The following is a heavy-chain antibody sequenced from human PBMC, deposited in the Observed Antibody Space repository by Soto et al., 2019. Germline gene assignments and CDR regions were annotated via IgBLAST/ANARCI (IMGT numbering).Heavy chain of an antibody. D-gene: IGHD6-19*01. Sequence: GASVKVSCKASGGTFSSYTISWVRQAPGQGLEWMGRIIPILGIANYAQKFQGRVTITADESTSTAYVELSSLRSEDTAVYYCAREPSSGWYFLDYWGQGTLVTVSS. CDR3: AREPSSGWYFLDY. CDR1: GGTFSSYT. J-gene: IGHJ4*02. V-gene: IGHV1-69*04. CDR2: IIPILGIA.